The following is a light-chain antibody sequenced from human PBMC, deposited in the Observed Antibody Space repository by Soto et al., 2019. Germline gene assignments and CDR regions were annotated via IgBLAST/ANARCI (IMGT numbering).Light chain of an antibody. V-gene: IGLV2-14*01. Sequence: QSALTQPASVSGSPGQSITSSCTGTSIDVGGYNYVSWYQQHPGKAPKLMIFEVSNRPSGVSNRFSGSKSGNTASLTISGLQAEDEADYYCSSYTSSRTLVFGGGTKLTVL. CDR2: EVS. CDR1: SIDVGGYNY. J-gene: IGLJ2*01. CDR3: SSYTSSRTLV.